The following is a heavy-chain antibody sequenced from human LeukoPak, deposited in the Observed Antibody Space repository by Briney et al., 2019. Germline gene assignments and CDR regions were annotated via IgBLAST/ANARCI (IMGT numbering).Heavy chain of an antibody. J-gene: IGHJ6*03. CDR2: IYYSGST. Sequence: SETLSLTCTVSGGSISSYYWSWIRQPPGKGLEWIGYIYYSGSTNYNPSLKSRVTISVHTSKYQFSLKLRSVTAADTAVYYCARETSQKGAHYMDVWGKGTTVTISS. D-gene: IGHD3-16*01. V-gene: IGHV4-59*01. CDR3: ARETSQKGAHYMDV. CDR1: GGSISSYY.